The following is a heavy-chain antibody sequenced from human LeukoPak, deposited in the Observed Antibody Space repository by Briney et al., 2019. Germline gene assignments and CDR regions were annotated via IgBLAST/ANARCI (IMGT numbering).Heavy chain of an antibody. CDR3: ARDFEDIVVVVAATPSGY. CDR2: INPNSGGT. D-gene: IGHD2-15*01. V-gene: IGHV1-2*02. CDR1: GYTFTGYY. J-gene: IGHJ4*02. Sequence: ASVKVSCKASGYTFTGYYMHWVRQAPGQGLEWMGWINPNSGGTNYAQKFQGRVTMTRDTSISTAYMELSRLRSDDTAVYYCARDFEDIVVVVAATPSGYWGQGTLVTVSS.